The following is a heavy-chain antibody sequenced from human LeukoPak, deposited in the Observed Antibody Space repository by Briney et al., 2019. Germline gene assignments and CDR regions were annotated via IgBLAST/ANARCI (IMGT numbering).Heavy chain of an antibody. J-gene: IGHJ4*02. V-gene: IGHV1-69*13. CDR3: ARGLPTGEYYYDTSGPPESY. D-gene: IGHD3-22*01. Sequence: SVKASCKASGGTFSSYAISWVRQAPEQGLERMGGIIPIFGTANYAQKFQGRVTITADESTSTAYMELSSLRSEDTAVYYCARGLPTGEYYYDTSGPPESYWGQGTLVTLSS. CDR2: IIPIFGTA. CDR1: GGTFSSYA.